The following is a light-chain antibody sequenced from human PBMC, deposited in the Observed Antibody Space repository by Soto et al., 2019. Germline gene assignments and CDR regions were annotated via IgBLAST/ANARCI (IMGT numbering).Light chain of an antibody. V-gene: IGLV2-14*01. CDR1: SSDVGGYNY. CDR2: EVS. CDR3: TSYTPTGALV. J-gene: IGLJ6*01. Sequence: QSVLTQPASVSGSPGQSITISCSGTSSDVGGYNYVSWYQQKPGKAPKLMIYEVSNRPSGVSNRFSGSKSANTASLTISGLQAEDEAAYYCTSYTPTGALVFGSGTKVTVL.